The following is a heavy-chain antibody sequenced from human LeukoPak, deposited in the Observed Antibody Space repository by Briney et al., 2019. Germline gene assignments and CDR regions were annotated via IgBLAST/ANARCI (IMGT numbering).Heavy chain of an antibody. CDR3: ARDPPHLCSSTSCFGDY. CDR1: GYTFTNYG. D-gene: IGHD2-2*01. CDR2: ISAYNGNT. Sequence: ASVKVSCKSSGYTFTNYGISWVRQAPGQGLEWMGWISAYNGNTNYAQKIQGRVTMTTDTSTNTAYMELRSLRSDDTGVYYCARDPPHLCSSTSCFGDYWGQGTLVTVSS. V-gene: IGHV1-18*01. J-gene: IGHJ4*02.